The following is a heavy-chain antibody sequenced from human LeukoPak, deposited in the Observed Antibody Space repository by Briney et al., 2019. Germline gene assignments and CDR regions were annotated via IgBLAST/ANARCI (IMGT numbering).Heavy chain of an antibody. Sequence: PGGSLRLSCAASGFTFSNYAMSWVRQAPGKGLEWVSGISGSGGDTEYAGSVKGRFTISRDNSKNTLFLQMHSLRVEDTAIYYCAKNVVGNVYHLRFDNWGQGTLVTVSS. J-gene: IGHJ4*02. CDR2: ISGSGGDT. CDR1: GFTFSNYA. CDR3: AKNVVGNVYHLRFDN. D-gene: IGHD2-21*01. V-gene: IGHV3-23*01.